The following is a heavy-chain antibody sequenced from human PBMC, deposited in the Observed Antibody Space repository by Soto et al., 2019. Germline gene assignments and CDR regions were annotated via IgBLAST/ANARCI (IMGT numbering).Heavy chain of an antibody. CDR2: INHSGST. CDR1: GGSFSGYY. CDR3: ARAYCSGGSCYYYYYGLDV. D-gene: IGHD2-15*01. V-gene: IGHV4-34*01. Sequence: SETLSLTCAVYGGSFSGYYWSWIRQPPGKGLEWIGEINHSGSTNYNPSLKSRVTISVDTSKNQFSLKLSSVTAADTAVYYCARAYCSGGSCYYYYYGLDVWGQGTTVTVSS. J-gene: IGHJ6*02.